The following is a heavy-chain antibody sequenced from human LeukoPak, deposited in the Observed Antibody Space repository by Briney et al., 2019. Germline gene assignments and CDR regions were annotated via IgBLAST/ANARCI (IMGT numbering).Heavy chain of an antibody. Sequence: TSVKVSCKASGFTFTSSAMQWVRQARGQRLEWIGWIVVGSGNTNHAQKFQERVTITRDMSTSTAYMELSSLRSEDTAVYYCAAKGVIKGRYYYDSSGYYGMDVWGQGTTVTVSS. V-gene: IGHV1-58*02. CDR1: GFTFTSSA. J-gene: IGHJ6*02. D-gene: IGHD3-22*01. CDR2: IVVGSGNT. CDR3: AAKGVIKGRYYYDSSGYYGMDV.